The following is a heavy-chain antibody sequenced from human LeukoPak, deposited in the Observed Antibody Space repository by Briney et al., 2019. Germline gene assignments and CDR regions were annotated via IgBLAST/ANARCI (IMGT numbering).Heavy chain of an antibody. J-gene: IGHJ4*02. D-gene: IGHD1-26*01. CDR2: INPSIGTT. CDR3: AKIVGASNGYFDY. CDR1: GYTFTNYY. Sequence: ASVKVSCKACGYTFTNYYIHWVRQAPGQGLEWMGIINPSIGTTSYAQKFQGRVPMTRDTSTSTVYMELSSLRSEDTAVYYCAKIVGASNGYFDYWGQGTLVTVSS. V-gene: IGHV1-46*01.